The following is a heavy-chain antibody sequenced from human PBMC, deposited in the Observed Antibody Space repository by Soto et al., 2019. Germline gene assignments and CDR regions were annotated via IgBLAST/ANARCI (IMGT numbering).Heavy chain of an antibody. V-gene: IGHV2-70*11. Sequence: SGPTLLKPTQTLTLTCTFSGFSLSTSGMCVSWIRQPPGKALEWLARLDWDDDKYYSTSMKTRLTISKDTSKNQVVLTMTNMDPVDTATYYCARTNVLRFLEDLNGMDVWGQGTTVTVSS. CDR1: GFSLSTSGMC. D-gene: IGHD3-3*01. CDR3: ARTNVLRFLEDLNGMDV. CDR2: LDWDDDK. J-gene: IGHJ6*02.